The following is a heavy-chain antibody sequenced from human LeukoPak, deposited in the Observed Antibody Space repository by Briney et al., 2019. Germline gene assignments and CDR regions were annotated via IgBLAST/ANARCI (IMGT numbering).Heavy chain of an antibody. CDR1: GGSISSSSYY. V-gene: IGHV4-39*07. Sequence: PSETLSLTCTVSGGSISSSSYYWGWIRQPPGKGLEWIGSIYYSGSTYYNPSLKSRVTISVDTSKNQFSLKLSSVTAADTAVYYCARDRAFMITFGENWFDPWGQGTLVTVSS. CDR2: IYYSGST. D-gene: IGHD3-16*01. J-gene: IGHJ5*02. CDR3: ARDRAFMITFGENWFDP.